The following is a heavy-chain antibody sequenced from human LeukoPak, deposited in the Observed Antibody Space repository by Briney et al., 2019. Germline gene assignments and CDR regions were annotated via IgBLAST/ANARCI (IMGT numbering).Heavy chain of an antibody. CDR2: INPNSGGT. D-gene: IGHD1-20*01. V-gene: IGHV1-2*02. CDR1: GYTFTGYY. CDR3: ARDPNWNDVVDYYYGMDV. Sequence: GASVKVSCKASGYTFTGYYMHWVRQAPGQGLEWMGWINPNSGGTNYAQKFQGRVTMTRDTSISTAYMELSRLRSDDTAVYYCARDPNWNDVVDYYYGMDVWGQGTTVTVSS. J-gene: IGHJ6*02.